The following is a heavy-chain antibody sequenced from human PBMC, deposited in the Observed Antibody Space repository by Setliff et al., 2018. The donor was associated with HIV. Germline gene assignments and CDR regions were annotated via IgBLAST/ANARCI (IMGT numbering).Heavy chain of an antibody. Sequence: GGSLRLSCTASGFSFGDFALNWVRQAPGKGLEWIGFIRTKAHGGTTEYAASVRGRFTISRDDSESIAYLQMNSLNTEGTAMYYGTRDSGTESGSPWWYFALWGRGTLVTVSS. CDR2: IRTKAHGGTT. CDR1: GFSFGDFA. J-gene: IGHJ2*01. V-gene: IGHV3-49*04. CDR3: TRDSGTESGSPWWYFAL. D-gene: IGHD1-26*01.